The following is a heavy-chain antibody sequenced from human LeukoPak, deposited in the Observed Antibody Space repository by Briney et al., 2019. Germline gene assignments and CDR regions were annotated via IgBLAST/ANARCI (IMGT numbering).Heavy chain of an antibody. J-gene: IGHJ6*03. CDR1: GGSISSYY. CDR3: ARDKVHRSSWYYYYYYMDV. Sequence: PSETLSLTCTVSGGSISSYYWSWIPQPAGKGLEWIGRIYTSGSTNYNPSLKSRVTMSVDTSKNQFSLKLSSVTAADTAVYYCARDKVHRSSWYYYYYYMDVWGIGTTVTVSS. V-gene: IGHV4-4*07. D-gene: IGHD6-13*01. CDR2: IYTSGST.